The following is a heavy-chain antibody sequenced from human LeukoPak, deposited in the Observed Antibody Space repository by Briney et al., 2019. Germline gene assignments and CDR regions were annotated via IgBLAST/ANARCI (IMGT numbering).Heavy chain of an antibody. D-gene: IGHD6-13*01. J-gene: IGHJ6*03. Sequence: GGSLRLSCAASGFTFSSYGMHWVRQAPGKGLEWVAFIRYDGSNKYYADSVKGRFTISRDNSKNTLYLQMNSLRAEDTAVYYCAKDGLYSSSWYYYYYMDVWGKGTTVTISS. CDR3: AKDGLYSSSWYYYYYMDV. CDR1: GFTFSSYG. CDR2: IRYDGSNK. V-gene: IGHV3-30*02.